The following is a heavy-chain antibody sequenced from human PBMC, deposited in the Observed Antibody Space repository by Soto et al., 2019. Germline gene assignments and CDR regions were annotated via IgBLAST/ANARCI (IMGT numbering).Heavy chain of an antibody. V-gene: IGHV1-2*04. CDR2: INPNSGGT. D-gene: IGHD6-13*01. CDR1: GYTFTGYY. J-gene: IGHJ3*02. Sequence: ASVKVSCKASGYTFTGYYIHWVRQAPGQGLEWMGWINPNSGGTNYAQKFQGWVTMTRDTSISTAYMELSRLRSDDTAVYYCARDSSFPKNAFDIWGQGTMVTVS. CDR3: ARDSSFPKNAFDI.